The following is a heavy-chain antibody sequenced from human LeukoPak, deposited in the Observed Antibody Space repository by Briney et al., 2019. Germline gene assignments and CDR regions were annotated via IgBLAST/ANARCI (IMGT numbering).Heavy chain of an antibody. Sequence: GGSLRLSCAASGFTFSSYTMSWVRQAPGKGLEWVSAISGSGGSTYYADSVKGRFTISRDNSKNTLYLQMNSLRAEDTAVYYCAKGTGYYDSSGPDPFYFDYWGQGTLVTVSS. V-gene: IGHV3-23*01. CDR1: GFTFSSYT. CDR2: ISGSGGST. CDR3: AKGTGYYDSSGPDPFYFDY. D-gene: IGHD3-22*01. J-gene: IGHJ4*02.